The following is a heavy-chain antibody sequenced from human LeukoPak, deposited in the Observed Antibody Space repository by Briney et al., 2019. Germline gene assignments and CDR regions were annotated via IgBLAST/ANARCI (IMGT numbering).Heavy chain of an antibody. V-gene: IGHV3-33*01. CDR2: IWYDGSNK. Sequence: GRSLRLSCAASGFTFSSYGMHWVRQAPGKGLEWVAVIWYDGSNKYYADSVKGRFTISRDNSKNTLYLQMNSLRAEDTAVYYCAAEYGTKGEYLQHWGQGTLVTVSS. D-gene: IGHD2-2*01. CDR1: GFTFSSYG. J-gene: IGHJ1*01. CDR3: AAEYGTKGEYLQH.